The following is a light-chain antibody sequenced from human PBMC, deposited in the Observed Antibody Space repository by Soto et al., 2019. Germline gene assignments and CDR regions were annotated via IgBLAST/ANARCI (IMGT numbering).Light chain of an antibody. V-gene: IGKV3-15*01. CDR2: DSS. CDR1: QGIGST. Sequence: EIVMTQSPSALSVTPGERVTLSCTASQGIGSTLAWYQQKPGQTPRLLIYDSSTRATGIPARFSGSGSGTEFTLTINGLQSEDFAVYYCQRYNNWPLTFGGGTKVDI. J-gene: IGKJ4*01. CDR3: QRYNNWPLT.